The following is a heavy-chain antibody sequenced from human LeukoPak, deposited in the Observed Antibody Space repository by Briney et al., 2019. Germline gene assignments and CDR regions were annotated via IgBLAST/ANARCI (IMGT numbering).Heavy chain of an antibody. CDR1: GFTFSSYA. CDR3: AKEVGSSWYYFDY. J-gene: IGHJ4*02. V-gene: IGHV3-23*01. CDR2: ISGSRGST. D-gene: IGHD6-13*01. Sequence: GGSLRLSCAASGFTFSSYAMSWVRQAPGKGLEWVSAISGSRGSTYYADSVKGRFTISRDNSKNTLYLQMNSLRAEDTALYYCAKEVGSSWYYFDYWGQGTLVTVSS.